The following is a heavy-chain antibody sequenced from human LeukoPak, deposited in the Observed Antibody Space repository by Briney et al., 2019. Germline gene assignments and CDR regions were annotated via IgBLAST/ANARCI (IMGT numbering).Heavy chain of an antibody. CDR3: ARKWSSRDWFDP. J-gene: IGHJ5*02. Sequence: GASVKVSCKASGYSSTYVFTTYPIHWVRQAPGQGLEWLGMINLRGDATIYAQKFQGRVTMTSDSSTTTAYMELSSLKSEDTGLYYCARKWSSRDWFDPWGQGTLVTVSS. CDR1: GYSSTYVFTTYP. D-gene: IGHD2-8*01. V-gene: IGHV1-46*01. CDR2: INLRGDAT.